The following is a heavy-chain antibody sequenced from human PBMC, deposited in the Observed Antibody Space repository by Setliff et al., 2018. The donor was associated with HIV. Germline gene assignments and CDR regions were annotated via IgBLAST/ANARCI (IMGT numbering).Heavy chain of an antibody. CDR2: IRSKTYGGTT. D-gene: IGHD3-22*01. CDR1: GFTFGDYT. Sequence: PGGSLRLSCTVSGFTFGDYTMSWVRQAPGKGLEWVGFIRSKTYGGTTEYAASVKGRFTISRDDSKSIAYLQMNSLKTEDTAVYYCTRAPSYYDSSGYYSLTYYFDYWGQGTLVTVSS. CDR3: TRAPSYYDSSGYYSLTYYFDY. V-gene: IGHV3-49*04. J-gene: IGHJ4*02.